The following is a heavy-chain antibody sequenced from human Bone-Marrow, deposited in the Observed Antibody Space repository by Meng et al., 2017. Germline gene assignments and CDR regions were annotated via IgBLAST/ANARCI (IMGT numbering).Heavy chain of an antibody. D-gene: IGHD2-2*01. Sequence: GESLKISCAASGFTFSSCNMHWVRQTPGEGLGWVSRINTDASITTYADSVKGRFTISRDDAKNTVYLQMNSLRAEDTAVYYCARRYCSSTSCLMDVWGQGTTVTVSS. CDR1: GFTFSSCN. J-gene: IGHJ6*02. CDR3: ARRYCSSTSCLMDV. CDR2: INTDASIT. V-gene: IGHV3-74*03.